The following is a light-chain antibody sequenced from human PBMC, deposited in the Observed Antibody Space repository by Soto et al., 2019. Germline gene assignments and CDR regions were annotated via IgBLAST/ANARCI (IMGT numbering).Light chain of an antibody. V-gene: IGLV2-8*01. CDR1: SSDVGGYNY. Sequence: QSVLTQPPSASGSPGQSVAISCTGTSSDVGGYNYVSWYQQHPGKAPKLMIYEVNKRPSGVPDRFSGSKSGNTASLTVSGLQAEDEADYYCSSDAGSSKVFGTGTKVTVL. CDR2: EVN. CDR3: SSDAGSSKV. J-gene: IGLJ1*01.